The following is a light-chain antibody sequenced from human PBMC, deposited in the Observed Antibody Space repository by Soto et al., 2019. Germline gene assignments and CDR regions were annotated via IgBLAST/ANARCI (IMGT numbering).Light chain of an antibody. CDR2: GAS. CDR1: QSIGSS. Sequence: EIVMTQSPATLSVSPGDRATPSCRASQSIGSSLAWYQQKPGQAPRLLIYGASSRATGIPARFSGSGYGTEFTLTISSLQSEDFAVYSCQQYNNWPPRTFGQGTKVDIK. V-gene: IGKV3-15*01. J-gene: IGKJ1*01. CDR3: QQYNNWPPRT.